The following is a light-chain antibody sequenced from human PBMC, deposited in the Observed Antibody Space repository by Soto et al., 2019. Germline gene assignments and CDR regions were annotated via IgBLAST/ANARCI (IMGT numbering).Light chain of an antibody. CDR3: QQYNSYSLT. V-gene: IGKV1-5*03. CDR2: KSS. J-gene: IGKJ4*01. CDR1: ESISSW. Sequence: DIQMTQSPSTLSASVGDRVTITCRASESISSWLAWYQQKPGKAPKLLIYKSSSLQSGVPSRFSGSGSGTEFTLTISSLQPDDFATYYCQQYNSYSLTFGGGTKVEIK.